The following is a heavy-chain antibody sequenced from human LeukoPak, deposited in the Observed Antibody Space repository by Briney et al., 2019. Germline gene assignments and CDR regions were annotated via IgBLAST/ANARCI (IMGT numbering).Heavy chain of an antibody. CDR1: GFTFSSYA. D-gene: IGHD3-10*01. CDR3: ARGGLLWFGELSGY. Sequence: GGSLRLSCAASGFTFSSYAMHWVRQAPGKGLEYVSVISSNGGSTYYANSVKGRFTISRDNSKNTLYLQMGSLRAEDMAVYYCARGGLLWFGELSGYWRQGTLVTVSS. CDR2: ISSNGGST. V-gene: IGHV3-64*01. J-gene: IGHJ4*02.